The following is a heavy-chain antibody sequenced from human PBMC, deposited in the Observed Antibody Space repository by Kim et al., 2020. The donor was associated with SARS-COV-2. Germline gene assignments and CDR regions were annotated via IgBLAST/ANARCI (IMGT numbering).Heavy chain of an antibody. CDR3: AKGVGSYYFQYAFDI. V-gene: IGHV3-9*01. J-gene: IGHJ3*02. CDR1: GFTFGDYA. Sequence: GGSLRLSCAASGFTFGDYAMHWVRQAPGKGLEWVSGISWNSGSIGYADSVKGRFTISRDNAKNSLYLQMNSLRAEDTALYYCAKGVGSYYFQYAFDIWGQGTMVTVSS. D-gene: IGHD1-26*01. CDR2: ISWNSGSI.